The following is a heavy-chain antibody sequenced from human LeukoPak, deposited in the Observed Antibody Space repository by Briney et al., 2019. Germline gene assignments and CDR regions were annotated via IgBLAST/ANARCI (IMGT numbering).Heavy chain of an antibody. D-gene: IGHD5-12*01. CDR1: GYTFTSLG. CDR2: INGYNVNT. CDR3: ARGGRDSGYDLALDH. Sequence: ASVTVSFKSSGYTFTSLGINWVRQAPCQGLEWMGWINGYNVNTHYAQKVQGRVTMTTDTSTSTAYMELRSLRADDTAVYYCARGGRDSGYDLALDHWGQGTLVTVSS. J-gene: IGHJ4*02. V-gene: IGHV1-18*01.